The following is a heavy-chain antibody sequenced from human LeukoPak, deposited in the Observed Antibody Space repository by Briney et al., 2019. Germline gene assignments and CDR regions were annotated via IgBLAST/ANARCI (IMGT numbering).Heavy chain of an antibody. D-gene: IGHD4-17*01. V-gene: IGHV1-8*01. CDR1: GYTFTSYD. CDR2: MNPNSGNT. CDR3: ARDLPFLVYGDSWRSKVGMDV. Sequence: ASVKVSCKASGYTFTSYDINWVRQATGQGLEWMGWMNPNSGNTGYAQKFQGRVTMTRNTSISTAYMELSSLRSEDTAVYYCARDLPFLVYGDSWRSKVGMDVWGQGTTVTVSS. J-gene: IGHJ6*02.